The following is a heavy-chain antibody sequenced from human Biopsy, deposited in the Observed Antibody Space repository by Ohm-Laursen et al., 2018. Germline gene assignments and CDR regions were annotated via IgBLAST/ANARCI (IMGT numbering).Heavy chain of an antibody. V-gene: IGHV1-69*06. Sequence: SVKVSCKASGYNFDIYPLFWVRQAPGHGFEWMGGTVTLFVTTDSAQKFQGRVTITADRSTTTAYIELSGLTSEDTAIYYCAKAGQTSGEYVVPRHFDSWGQGTRVTVSS. D-gene: IGHD2-15*01. CDR2: TVTLFVTT. CDR1: GYNFDIYP. CDR3: AKAGQTSGEYVVPRHFDS. J-gene: IGHJ4*02.